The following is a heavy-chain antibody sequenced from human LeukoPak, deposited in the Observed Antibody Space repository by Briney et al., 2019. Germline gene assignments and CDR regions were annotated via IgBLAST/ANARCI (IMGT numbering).Heavy chain of an antibody. CDR3: GRDRIRHCSSTSCYGGCVY. Sequence: PGGSLRLSCAASGFTFSSYAMHWVRQAPGKGLEYVSAISSNGGSTYYANSVKGRFTISRDNAKNSLYLQMSSLRAEDMAVYYCGRDRIRHCSSTSCYGGCVYWGQGTVVAVS. V-gene: IGHV3-64*01. CDR1: GFTFSSYA. D-gene: IGHD2-2*01. CDR2: ISSNGGST. J-gene: IGHJ4*02.